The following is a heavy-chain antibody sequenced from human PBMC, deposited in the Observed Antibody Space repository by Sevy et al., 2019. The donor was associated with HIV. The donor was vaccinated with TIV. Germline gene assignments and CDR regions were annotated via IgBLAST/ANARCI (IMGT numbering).Heavy chain of an antibody. CDR1: GYTLTELS. CDR2: FDPEDGET. CDR3: ATARRLSDYGVDY. V-gene: IGHV1-24*01. D-gene: IGHD4-17*01. J-gene: IGHJ4*02. Sequence: ASVKVSCKVSGYTLTELSMHWVRQAPGKGLEWMGGFDPEDGETIYAQKFQGRVTMTEDTTTDTAYIGLSSLRSEDTAVYYCATARRLSDYGVDYWGQGTLVTVSS.